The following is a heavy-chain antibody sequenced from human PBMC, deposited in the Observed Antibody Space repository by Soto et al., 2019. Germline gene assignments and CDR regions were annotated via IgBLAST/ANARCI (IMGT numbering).Heavy chain of an antibody. Sequence: ASVKVSCKVSGYTLTELSMHWVRQAPGKGLEWMGGFDPEDGGTIYAQKFQGRVTMTEDTSTDTAYMELSSLRSEDTAVYYCATLPIAAAGNNYYYYGMDVWGQGTTVTVSS. CDR2: FDPEDGGT. CDR3: ATLPIAAAGNNYYYYGMDV. D-gene: IGHD6-13*01. V-gene: IGHV1-24*01. CDR1: GYTLTELS. J-gene: IGHJ6*02.